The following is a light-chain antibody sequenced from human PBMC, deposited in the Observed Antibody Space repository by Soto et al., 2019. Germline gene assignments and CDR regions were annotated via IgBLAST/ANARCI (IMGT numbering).Light chain of an antibody. CDR2: DGS. Sequence: DIQLTQSPSSLSASVGDRVTITCLASQGIGNFLSWYHQKPGKVPSLLIYDGSSLVRGVSSRFSGSRSGTDFTLTITSLQPEDVSTYFCQKNDSTPYAFGQGTKVDIK. CDR1: QGIGNF. J-gene: IGKJ1*01. V-gene: IGKV1-27*01. CDR3: QKNDSTPYA.